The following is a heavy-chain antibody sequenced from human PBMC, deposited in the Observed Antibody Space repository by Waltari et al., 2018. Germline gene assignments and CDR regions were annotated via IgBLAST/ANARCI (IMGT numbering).Heavy chain of an antibody. CDR2: INTGNGNR. J-gene: IGHJ3*02. CDR3: ARANLFRSRGLTFDI. Sequence: GAEVKKPGASVKVSCKASGYTFSDYAIHWVRQAPGQRPEWMGWINTGNGNREYSQEFQGRVTISRDTSASTVYMELSSLRSEDMAVYYCARANLFRSRGLTFDIWGQGTMVTVSS. D-gene: IGHD3-3*01. CDR1: GYTFSDYA. V-gene: IGHV1-3*03.